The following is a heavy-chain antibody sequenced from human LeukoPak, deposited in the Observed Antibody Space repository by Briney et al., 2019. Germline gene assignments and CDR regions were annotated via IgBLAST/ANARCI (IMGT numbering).Heavy chain of an antibody. Sequence: SETLSLTCAVYRGSFSGYYWSWIRQPPGKGLEWIGEINHSGSTNYNPSLKSRVTISVDTSKNQFSLKLSSVTAADTAVYYCASLTAWLQLERRGYYYYGMDVWGQGTTVTVSS. CDR1: RGSFSGYY. D-gene: IGHD1-1*01. CDR2: INHSGST. V-gene: IGHV4-34*01. CDR3: ASLTAWLQLERRGYYYYGMDV. J-gene: IGHJ6*02.